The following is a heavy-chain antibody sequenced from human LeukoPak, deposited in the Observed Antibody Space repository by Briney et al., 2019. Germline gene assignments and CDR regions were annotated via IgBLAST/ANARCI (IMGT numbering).Heavy chain of an antibody. CDR3: ARAPRGYCSSTSCPDY. V-gene: IGHV1-2*02. CDR2: INPNSGGT. J-gene: IGHJ4*02. CDR1: GYTFTGYY. D-gene: IGHD2-2*01. Sequence: ASVKVSCKASGYTFTGYYMHWVRQAPGQGLEWMGWINPNSGGTNYAQKFQGRVTMNRETSISTAYMELSRLRSDDTAVYYCARAPRGYCSSTSCPDYWGQGTLVTVSS.